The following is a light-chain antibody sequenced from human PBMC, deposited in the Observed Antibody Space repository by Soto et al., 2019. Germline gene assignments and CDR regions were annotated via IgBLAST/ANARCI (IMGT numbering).Light chain of an antibody. CDR3: QQYNTYPLT. Sequence: DIQMTQSPSTLSASVGDRVTITCRASQSISSWLAWYQQKPGKAPKLLIYKASTLESGVPSRFSGSGSGTEFTLTISSLQPDDLATYYCQQYNTYPLTFGGGTKMEIE. CDR2: KAS. V-gene: IGKV1-5*03. J-gene: IGKJ4*01. CDR1: QSISSW.